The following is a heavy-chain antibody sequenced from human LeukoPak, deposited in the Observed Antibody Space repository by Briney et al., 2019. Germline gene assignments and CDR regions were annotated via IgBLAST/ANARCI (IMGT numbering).Heavy chain of an antibody. CDR1: GFTFDDYA. D-gene: IGHD6-13*01. J-gene: IGHJ4*02. CDR3: AKGQGEKISAAGDY. Sequence: GRSLRLSCAASGFTFDDYAMHWVRQAPGKGLEWVSGISWNSGSIGYADSVKGRFTISRDNAKNSLYPQMNSLRAEDTALHYCAKGQGEKISAAGDYWGQGTLVTVSS. V-gene: IGHV3-9*01. CDR2: ISWNSGSI.